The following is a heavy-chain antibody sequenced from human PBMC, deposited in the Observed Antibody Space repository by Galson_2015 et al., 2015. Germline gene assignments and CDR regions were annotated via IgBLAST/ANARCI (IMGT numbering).Heavy chain of an antibody. Sequence: SLRLSCAASGFTFSSYDMHWVRQATGKGLEWVSAIGTAGDTYYAGSVKGRFTIFRENAKNSLYLQMNSLRDGDTAVYYCARGHMGAAAGPDDAFDIWGQGTMVTVSS. V-gene: IGHV3-13*01. D-gene: IGHD6-13*01. CDR1: GFTFSSYD. J-gene: IGHJ3*02. CDR3: ARGHMGAAAGPDDAFDI. CDR2: IGTAGDT.